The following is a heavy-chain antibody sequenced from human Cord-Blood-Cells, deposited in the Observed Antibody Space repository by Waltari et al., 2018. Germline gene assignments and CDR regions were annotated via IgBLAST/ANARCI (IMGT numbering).Heavy chain of an antibody. CDR3: ARGTTTMVRGVFDY. V-gene: IGHV3-7*01. CDR1: GFTFSSYW. J-gene: IGHJ4*02. CDR2: IKQDGSEK. Sequence: EVQLVESGGGLVQPGGSLRLSCAASGFTFSSYWMSWVRQAPGKGLEWVANIKQDGSEKYDVDSVKGRFTISRDNAKNSLYLQMNSLRAEDTAVYYCARGTTTMVRGVFDYWGQGTLVTVSS. D-gene: IGHD3-10*01.